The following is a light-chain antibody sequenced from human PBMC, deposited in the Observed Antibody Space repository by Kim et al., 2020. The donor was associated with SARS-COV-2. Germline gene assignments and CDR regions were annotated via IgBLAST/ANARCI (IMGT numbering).Light chain of an antibody. CDR2: DVS. Sequence: DIQMTQSPSTLSASVGDRVTITCRASQSISTWLAWYQHKPGKAPKLLIHDVSSLESGVPSRFSGSGSGTEFTLTISSLQPDYYATYYCQQYDTNSRTFGRGTKVDIK. V-gene: IGKV1-5*01. CDR3: QQYDTNSRT. J-gene: IGKJ1*01. CDR1: QSISTW.